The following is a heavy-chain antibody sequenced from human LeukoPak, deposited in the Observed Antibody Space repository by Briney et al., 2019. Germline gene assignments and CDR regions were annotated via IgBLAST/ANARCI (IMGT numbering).Heavy chain of an antibody. CDR3: ARASLDSSGYNDNWFDP. Sequence: SETLSLTCAVYGVSFSGYYWGWIRQPPGKGLEWIGEINHSGSTNYNPSLKSRVTMSVDTSKNQFSLKLSSVTAADTAVYYCARASLDSSGYNDNWFDPWGQGTLVTVSS. D-gene: IGHD3-22*01. J-gene: IGHJ5*02. CDR1: GVSFSGYY. CDR2: INHSGST. V-gene: IGHV4-34*01.